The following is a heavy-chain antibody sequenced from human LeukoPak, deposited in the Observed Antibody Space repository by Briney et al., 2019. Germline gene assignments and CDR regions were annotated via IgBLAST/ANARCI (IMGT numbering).Heavy chain of an antibody. CDR3: ARSYCSSTSCYEPHRINWFDP. V-gene: IGHV3-7*01. D-gene: IGHD2-2*01. CDR2: IKQDGSEK. CDR1: GFTFSSYW. Sequence: GGSLRLSCAASGFTFSSYWMSWVRQAPGKGLEWVANIKQDGSEKYYVDSVKGRFTISRDNAKNSLYLQMNSLRAEDTAVCYCARSYCSSTSCYEPHRINWFDPWGQGTLVTVSS. J-gene: IGHJ5*02.